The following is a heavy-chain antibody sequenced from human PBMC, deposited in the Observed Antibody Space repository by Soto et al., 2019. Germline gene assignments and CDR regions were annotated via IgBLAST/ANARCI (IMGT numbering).Heavy chain of an antibody. CDR2: IIPILGIA. Sequence: ASVKVSCKASGGTFSSYTISWVRQAPGQGLEWMGRIIPILGIANYAQKFQGRVTITADKSTSTAYMELSSLRSEDTAVYYCAREGSAFSGSRIRTDPWGQGTLVTVS. D-gene: IGHD3-10*01. J-gene: IGHJ5*02. V-gene: IGHV1-69*04. CDR1: GGTFSSYT. CDR3: AREGSAFSGSRIRTDP.